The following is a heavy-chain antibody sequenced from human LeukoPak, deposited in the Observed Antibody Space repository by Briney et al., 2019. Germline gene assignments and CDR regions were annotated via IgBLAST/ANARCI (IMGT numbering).Heavy chain of an antibody. Sequence: GGSLRLSCAASGFTFSSYWMHWVRQALGKGLVWVSRINSDGSSTSYADSVKGRFTISRDNAKNSLYLQMNSLRAEDTAVYYCARDDLRHGYWYYYYGMDVWGQGTTVTVSS. D-gene: IGHD3-22*01. J-gene: IGHJ6*02. CDR3: ARDDLRHGYWYYYYGMDV. CDR2: INSDGSST. V-gene: IGHV3-74*01. CDR1: GFTFSSYW.